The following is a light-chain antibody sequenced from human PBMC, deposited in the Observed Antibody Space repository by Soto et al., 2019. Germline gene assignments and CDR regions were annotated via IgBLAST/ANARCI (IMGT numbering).Light chain of an antibody. J-gene: IGLJ1*01. CDR3: SSYAGSGTVV. V-gene: IGLV2-23*01. CDR1: SSDVGSYNL. Sequence: QSALTQPASVSGSPGQSITISCTGTSSDVGSYNLVSWYQQHPGKAPKLMIYEGNRRPSGVSNRFSGSKSGNTASLTISGLQAEDEADYYCSSYAGSGTVVFGSGTKLTVL. CDR2: EGN.